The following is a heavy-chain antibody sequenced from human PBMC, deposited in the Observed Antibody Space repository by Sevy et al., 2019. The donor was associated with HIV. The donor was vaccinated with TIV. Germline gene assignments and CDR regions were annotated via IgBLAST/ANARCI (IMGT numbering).Heavy chain of an antibody. Sequence: SETLSLTCTVSGGSISSSSYYWGWIRQPPGKGLEWIGSFYYSGSTYYNPSLKSRVTISVDTSKNQLSLELSSVTAADTAVYYCARMVVYCSGGSCDLFDDWGQGTLVTVSS. V-gene: IGHV4-39*01. CDR2: FYYSGST. CDR3: ARMVVYCSGGSCDLFDD. CDR1: GGSISSSSYY. D-gene: IGHD2-15*01. J-gene: IGHJ4*02.